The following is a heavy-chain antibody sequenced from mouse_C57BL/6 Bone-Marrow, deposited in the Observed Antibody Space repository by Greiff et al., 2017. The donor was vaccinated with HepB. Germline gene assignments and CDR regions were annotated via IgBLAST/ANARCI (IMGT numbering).Heavy chain of an antibody. D-gene: IGHD1-1*01. J-gene: IGHJ2*01. V-gene: IGHV1-59*01. CDR1: GYTFTSYW. CDR3: AREGSS. CDR2: IDPSDSYT. Sequence: VQLQQSGAELVRPGTSVKLSCKASGYTFTSYWMHWVKQRPGQGLEWIGVIDPSDSYTNYNQKFKGKATLTVDTSSSTAYMQLSSLTSEDSAVYYCAREGSSWGQGTTLTVSS.